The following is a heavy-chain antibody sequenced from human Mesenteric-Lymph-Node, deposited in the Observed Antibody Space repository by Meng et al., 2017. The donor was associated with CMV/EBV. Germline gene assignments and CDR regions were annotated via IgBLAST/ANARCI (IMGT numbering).Heavy chain of an antibody. Sequence: WGWSRPQPGQVLEYIGSIYYSGINYYNPSIKSRVTISVDTSKNQFSLKLSSVTAADTAVYYCARDVERYFDWLLNPLVSRDQKNWFDPWGQGTLVTVSS. D-gene: IGHD3-9*01. J-gene: IGHJ5*02. CDR2: IYYSGIN. CDR3: ARDVERYFDWLLNPLVSRDQKNWFDP. V-gene: IGHV4-39*07.